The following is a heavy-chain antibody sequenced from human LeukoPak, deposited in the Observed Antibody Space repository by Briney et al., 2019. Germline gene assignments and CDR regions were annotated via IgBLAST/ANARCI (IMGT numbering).Heavy chain of an antibody. Sequence: ASETLSLTCTVSGVSISSTSYYWGWIRQPPGKGLQWIGSIYNSGSTYYNPSLKSRVTLKSRVTISVDKSKNQFSLKLSSVTAADTAVYYCAREGPNNGNYRNHAFDIWGQGTMVTVSS. CDR3: AREGPNNGNYRNHAFDI. J-gene: IGHJ3*02. V-gene: IGHV4-39*02. CDR2: IYNSGST. CDR1: GVSISSTSYY. D-gene: IGHD1-26*01.